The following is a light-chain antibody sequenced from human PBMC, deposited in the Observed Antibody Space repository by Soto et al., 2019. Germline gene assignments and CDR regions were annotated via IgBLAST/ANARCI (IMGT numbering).Light chain of an antibody. Sequence: EVVMTQSPGMLSVSPGERATLSCRASQSVSSNLAWYQQRPGQAPRLLIHGASTRATGVPARFSGSGSGTEFTLTISGLQSEDFAFYYCQQYNDWPRTFGQGTKVDSK. J-gene: IGKJ1*01. CDR2: GAS. V-gene: IGKV3-15*01. CDR3: QQYNDWPRT. CDR1: QSVSSN.